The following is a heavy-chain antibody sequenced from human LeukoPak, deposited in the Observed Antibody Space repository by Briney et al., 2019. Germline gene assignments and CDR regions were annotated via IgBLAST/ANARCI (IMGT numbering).Heavy chain of an antibody. J-gene: IGHJ4*02. CDR1: GGSISSYY. D-gene: IGHD6-13*01. V-gene: IGHV4-4*07. CDR2: IFSTGST. Sequence: SETLSLTCTVSGGSISSYYWNWIRQPAGKGLEWIGRIFSTGSTIYNPSPKSRVSMSVDTYNNQFSLKLTSVTAADTAVYYCVTYSSMVGLGFDYWGQGSPVTVSS. CDR3: VTYSSMVGLGFDY.